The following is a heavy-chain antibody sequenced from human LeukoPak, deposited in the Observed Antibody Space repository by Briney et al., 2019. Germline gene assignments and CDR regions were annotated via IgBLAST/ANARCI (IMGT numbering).Heavy chain of an antibody. V-gene: IGHV3-48*01. CDR2: ITSNINTI. CDR3: AKDPKLEYSSSG. Sequence: GGSLRLSCAASGFTFSTYNMNWVRQAPGKGLEWLAYITSNINTIYYADSVKGRFTISRDNSKNTLYLQMNSLRAEDTAVYYCAKDPKLEYSSSGWGQGTLVTVSS. CDR1: GFTFSTYN. J-gene: IGHJ4*02. D-gene: IGHD6-6*01.